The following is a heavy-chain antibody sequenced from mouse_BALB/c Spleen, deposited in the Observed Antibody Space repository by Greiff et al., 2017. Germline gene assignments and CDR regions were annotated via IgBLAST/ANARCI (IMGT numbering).Heavy chain of an antibody. V-gene: IGHV14-3*02. CDR3: ARSGYGNYGD. D-gene: IGHD2-10*02. CDR1: GFNIKDTY. Sequence: VHVKQSGAELVKPGASVKLSCTASGFNIKDTYMHWVKQRPEQGLEWIGRIDPANGNTKYDPKFQGKATITADTSSNTAYLQLSSLTSEDTAVYYCARSGYGNYGDWGQGTLVTVSA. CDR2: IDPANGNT. J-gene: IGHJ3*01.